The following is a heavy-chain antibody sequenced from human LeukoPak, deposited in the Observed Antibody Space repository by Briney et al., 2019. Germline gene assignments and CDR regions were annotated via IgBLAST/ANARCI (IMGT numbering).Heavy chain of an antibody. D-gene: IGHD3-10*01. V-gene: IGHV3-23*01. Sequence: GGSLRLSCAASGFTFSSYAMSWVRQAPGKGLEWVSAISGSGGSTYYADSVKGRFTISRDNSKNTLYLQMNSLRAEDTAVYYCAKDQWNGSGSYCFDYWGQETLVTVSS. CDR2: ISGSGGST. CDR1: GFTFSSYA. J-gene: IGHJ4*02. CDR3: AKDQWNGSGSYCFDY.